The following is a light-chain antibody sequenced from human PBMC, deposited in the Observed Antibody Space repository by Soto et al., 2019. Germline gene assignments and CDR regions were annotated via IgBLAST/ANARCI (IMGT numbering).Light chain of an antibody. Sequence: EIVLTQSPGTLSLSPGERASLSCRASQSVSSEKLAWYQQKPGQAPRLLIFGASGRATGIPERFSGGGSGTDFSLTISRLEPEDSAVYYCQQYGSSLLTFGGGTKVDIK. CDR1: QSVSSEK. CDR3: QQYGSSLLT. CDR2: GAS. J-gene: IGKJ4*01. V-gene: IGKV3-20*01.